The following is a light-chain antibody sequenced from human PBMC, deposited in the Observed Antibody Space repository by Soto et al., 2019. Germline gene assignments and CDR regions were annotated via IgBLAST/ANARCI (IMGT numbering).Light chain of an antibody. Sequence: DFQMTQSPSSLSASVRDRVTITCRASQGISNSLAWYQQKPGKVPKLLIYAASTLQSGVPSRFSGSGSGTDFTLTISSLQPEDVGTYYCRKYNSAPWTFGQGTKVEIK. CDR1: QGISNS. CDR2: AAS. J-gene: IGKJ1*01. CDR3: RKYNSAPWT. V-gene: IGKV1-27*01.